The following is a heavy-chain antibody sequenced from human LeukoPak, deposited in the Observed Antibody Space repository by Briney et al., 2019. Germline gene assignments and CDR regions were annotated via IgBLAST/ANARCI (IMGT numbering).Heavy chain of an antibody. CDR3: AKDTAGVRGNFLFEY. D-gene: IGHD2-8*02. J-gene: IGHJ4*02. Sequence: PGGSLGLSYAASGFTFGHYAMSWVRQAPGKGLEWVAAISGDHATYDTDSLRGRFTISRDNSKNTLYLQMNGLTAEDTAVYYCAKDTAGVRGNFLFEYWGQGTLVTVSS. CDR1: GFTFGHYA. CDR2: ISGDHAT. V-gene: IGHV3-23*01.